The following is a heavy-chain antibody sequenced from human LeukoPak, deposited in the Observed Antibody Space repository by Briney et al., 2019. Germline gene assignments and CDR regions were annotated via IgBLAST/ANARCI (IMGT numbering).Heavy chain of an antibody. CDR1: GGTFSDYY. D-gene: IGHD3-3*01. V-gene: IGHV4-34*01. J-gene: IGHJ4*02. Sequence: PSETLSLTCAVYGGTFSDYYWSWIRQPPGKGLEWIGEINHSGSTNYNPSLKSRVTISVDTSKNQFSLKLSSVTAADTAVYYCARGGITIFGVVIGVRFDYWGQGTLVTVSS. CDR2: INHSGST. CDR3: ARGGITIFGVVIGVRFDY.